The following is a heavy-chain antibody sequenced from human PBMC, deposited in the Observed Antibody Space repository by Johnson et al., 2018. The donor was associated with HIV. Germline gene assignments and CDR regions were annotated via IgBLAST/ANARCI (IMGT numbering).Heavy chain of an antibody. V-gene: IGHV3-11*04. CDR2: ISGSGNAI. Sequence: QVQLVESGGGLVKPGGSLRLSCVASRLTLSDSYMSWIRQAPGKGLEWVSYISGSGNAICYADSVRGRFTISRDNAKNSLYLQMNSLRAEDTAVYYCATTRWSDTDPFDIWGQGTMVTVSS. CDR3: ATTRWSDTDPFDI. CDR1: RLTLSDSY. J-gene: IGHJ3*02. D-gene: IGHD3-3*01.